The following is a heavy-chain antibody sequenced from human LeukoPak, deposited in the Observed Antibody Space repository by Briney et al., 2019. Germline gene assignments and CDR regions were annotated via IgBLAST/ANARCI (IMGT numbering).Heavy chain of an antibody. J-gene: IGHJ4*02. CDR1: GGSFSGYY. CDR3: ARAIVAGH. V-gene: IGHV4-34*01. CDR2: INHSGAT. D-gene: IGHD5-12*01. Sequence: SETLSLTCVVYGGSFSGYYWSWIRQPPGKGLEWIGEINHSGATNYNPSLKSRVTMSVDTSKNQFSLKLTSLTAADTAVYYCARAIVAGHWGQGTLVTVSS.